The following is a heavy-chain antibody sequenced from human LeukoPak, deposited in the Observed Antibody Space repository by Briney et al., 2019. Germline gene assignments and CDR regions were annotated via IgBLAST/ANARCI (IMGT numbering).Heavy chain of an antibody. Sequence: SETLSLTCTVSGGSISSYYWSWIRQPPGKGLEWIGEINHSGSTNYNPSLKSRVTISVDTSKNQFSLKLSSVTAADTAVYYCARRRSGYYFGWFDPWGQGTLVTVSS. V-gene: IGHV4-34*01. D-gene: IGHD3-22*01. J-gene: IGHJ5*02. CDR1: GGSISSYY. CDR2: INHSGST. CDR3: ARRRSGYYFGWFDP.